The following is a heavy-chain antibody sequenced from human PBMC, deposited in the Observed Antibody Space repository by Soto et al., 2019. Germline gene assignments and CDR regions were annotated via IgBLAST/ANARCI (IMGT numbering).Heavy chain of an antibody. CDR2: IGRTGTTK. V-gene: IGHV3-11*01. Sequence: QVQLVESGGGLVKPGGSLRLSRAASGFTFSDYYMNWVRQAPGKGLEWISYIGRTGTTKYYADSVKGRFSIFRDNAKNSVSLQMNSLRADDTAVYYCARESDYSHFDYWGQGALVTVSS. CDR3: ARESDYSHFDY. D-gene: IGHD2-15*01. J-gene: IGHJ4*02. CDR1: GFTFSDYY.